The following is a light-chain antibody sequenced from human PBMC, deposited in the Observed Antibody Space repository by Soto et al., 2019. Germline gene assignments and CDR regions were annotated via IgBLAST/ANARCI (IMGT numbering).Light chain of an antibody. CDR2: HVT. V-gene: IGLV2-14*01. CDR3: CSYTTSNTFV. CDR1: SSDIGAYNY. Sequence: QSALTQPASMSGSLGQSITISCSGTSSDIGAYNYVSWYQQYPGKAPKPMIYHVTDRPSGFSNRFSGSKSGNTASLTISGLQAEDEADYYCCSYTTSNTFVFGTGTKVTVL. J-gene: IGLJ1*01.